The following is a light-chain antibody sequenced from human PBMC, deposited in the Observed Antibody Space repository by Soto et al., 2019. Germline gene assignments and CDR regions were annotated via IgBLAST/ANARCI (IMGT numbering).Light chain of an antibody. Sequence: EIVLTQSPGTLSLSPGERATLSCRASQSVSSSYLAWYQQKPGQAPRLLIYGASSRATGIPDRFRGSGSGTDFTLTISRLEAEDFAVYYCQQYGSSPPYTFGQGTKLEIK. CDR3: QQYGSSPPYT. V-gene: IGKV3-20*01. J-gene: IGKJ2*01. CDR2: GAS. CDR1: QSVSSSY.